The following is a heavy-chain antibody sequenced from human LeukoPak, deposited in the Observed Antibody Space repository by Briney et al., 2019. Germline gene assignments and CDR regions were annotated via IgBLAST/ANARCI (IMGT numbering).Heavy chain of an antibody. CDR1: GASISSYY. V-gene: IGHV4-59*08. D-gene: IGHD1-26*01. CDR3: ARHKRGIVGATDFDY. Sequence: SETLSLTCTVSGASISSYYWSWIRQPPGKGLEWIGYIYYSGSTNYNPSLKSRVTISVDTSKNQFSLKLSSVTAADTAVYYCARHKRGIVGATDFDYWGQGTLVTVSS. CDR2: IYYSGST. J-gene: IGHJ4*02.